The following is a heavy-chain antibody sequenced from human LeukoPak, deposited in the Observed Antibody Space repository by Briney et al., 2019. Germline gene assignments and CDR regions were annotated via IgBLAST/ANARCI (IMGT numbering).Heavy chain of an antibody. D-gene: IGHD6-6*01. CDR2: MNLNSSKT. CDR1: GYTFTSYD. CDR3: ARGGASSIAGNEGFDF. Sequence: ASVKVSCKPSGYTFTSYDISWVRPATGQGLEWKGWMNLNSSKTGYAQKFQGRVTITMNTSISTAYMELSSLRSEDTAVYYCARGGASSIAGNEGFDFWGQGTLVTVSS. J-gene: IGHJ4*02. V-gene: IGHV1-8*03.